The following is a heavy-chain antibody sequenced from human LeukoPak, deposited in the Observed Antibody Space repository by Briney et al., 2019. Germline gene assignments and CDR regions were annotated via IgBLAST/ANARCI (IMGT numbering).Heavy chain of an antibody. CDR3: ARGIYYYGSGSYSAYYFDY. CDR1: GGSFSGYY. Sequence: SETLSLTCAVYGGSFSGYYWSWIRQPPGKGLEWIGEINHSGSTNYNPSLKSRVTISVDTSKNQFSLKLSSVTAADTAVYYCARGIYYYGSGSYSAYYFDYWGQGTLVTVSS. V-gene: IGHV4-34*01. D-gene: IGHD3-10*01. J-gene: IGHJ4*02. CDR2: INHSGST.